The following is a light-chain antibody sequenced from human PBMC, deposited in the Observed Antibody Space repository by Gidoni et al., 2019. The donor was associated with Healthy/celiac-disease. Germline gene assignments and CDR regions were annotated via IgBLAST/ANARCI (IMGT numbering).Light chain of an antibody. CDR2: GAS. CDR1: QTVSSSY. V-gene: IGKV3-20*01. CDR3: QQYGSSSYT. J-gene: IGKJ2*01. Sequence: DIVLTRPPGTLSLSPGERATLSCRASQTVSSSYLAWYQQKPGQAPRLLIYGASSRATGIPDRFSGSGSGTDFTLTISRLEPEDFAVYYCQQYGSSSYTFGQGTKLEIK.